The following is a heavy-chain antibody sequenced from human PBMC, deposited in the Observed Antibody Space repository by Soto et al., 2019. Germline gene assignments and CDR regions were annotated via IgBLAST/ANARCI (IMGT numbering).Heavy chain of an antibody. Sequence: ASVKVSCKASGYTFTGYYMHWVRQAPGQGLEWMGWINPNSGGTNYAQKFQGRVTMTRDTSISTAYMELSRLRSDDTAVYYCAVGYCSGGSRYSYNYWGQGTLVTVSS. CDR1: GYTFTGYY. J-gene: IGHJ4*02. D-gene: IGHD2-15*01. V-gene: IGHV1-2*02. CDR2: INPNSGGT. CDR3: AVGYCSGGSRYSYNY.